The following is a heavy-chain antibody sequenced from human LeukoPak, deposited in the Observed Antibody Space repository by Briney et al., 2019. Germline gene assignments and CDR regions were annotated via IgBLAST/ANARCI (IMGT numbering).Heavy chain of an antibody. J-gene: IGHJ5*02. V-gene: IGHV4-39*01. CDR3: ARKVVGAKGWFDP. D-gene: IGHD1-26*01. Sequence: SETLSLTCTVSGGSISGRSYYWGWIRQPPGKGLEWIGCINYSESTYYNPYNLSLKSRVTISVDTSKNQFSLKLSSVTAADTAVYYCARKVVGAKGWFDPWGQGTLVTVSS. CDR2: INYSEST. CDR1: GGSISGRSYY.